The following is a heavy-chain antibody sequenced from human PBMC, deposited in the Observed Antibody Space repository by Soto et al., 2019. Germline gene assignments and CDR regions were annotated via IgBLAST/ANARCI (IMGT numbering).Heavy chain of an antibody. Sequence: ASVKVSCKASGYTFTGYYMHWVRQAPGQGLEWMGWINPNSGGTNYAQKFQGRVTMTRDTSISTAYMELSRLRSDDTAVYYCAPAGDSSGYYYFDYWGQGTLVTVSS. V-gene: IGHV1-2*02. D-gene: IGHD3-22*01. CDR1: GYTFTGYY. CDR2: INPNSGGT. J-gene: IGHJ4*02. CDR3: APAGDSSGYYYFDY.